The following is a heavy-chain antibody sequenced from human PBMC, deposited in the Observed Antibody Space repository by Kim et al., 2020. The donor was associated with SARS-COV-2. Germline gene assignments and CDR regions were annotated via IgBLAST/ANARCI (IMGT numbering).Heavy chain of an antibody. CDR1: GGSISESSYY. D-gene: IGHD2-8*01. CDR3: ARASYADY. CDR2: VYYSGTT. J-gene: IGHJ4*02. V-gene: IGHV4-39*01. Sequence: SETLSLTCTVSGGSISESSYYRGWIRQHPGKGLEWIGSVYYSGTTYYNPSLKSRVTISVDTSKNQFSLKLSSVTAADTAMYYCARASYADYWGQGTLVTV.